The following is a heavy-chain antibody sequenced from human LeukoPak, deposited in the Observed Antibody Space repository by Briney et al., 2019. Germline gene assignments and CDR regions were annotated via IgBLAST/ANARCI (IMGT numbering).Heavy chain of an antibody. Sequence: ASVKVSCKASGYTFTSYVMPWVRQAPGQRLEWMGWINAGNGKTEYSQKFQGRVTISRDTSASIAYMELSSLRSEDTAVYYCARGLYDSSGYYFNHFDYWGQGTLVTVSS. D-gene: IGHD3-22*01. V-gene: IGHV1-3*01. J-gene: IGHJ4*02. CDR1: GYTFTSYV. CDR2: INAGNGKT. CDR3: ARGLYDSSGYYFNHFDY.